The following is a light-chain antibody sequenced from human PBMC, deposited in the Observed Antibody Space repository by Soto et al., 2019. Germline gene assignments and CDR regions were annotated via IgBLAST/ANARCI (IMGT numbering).Light chain of an antibody. Sequence: DIQMTQSPSSLSASVGDTVTITCRASQPISLYLSWYQQKPGKAPKLLMSATSRLQSGVPSRFSCSGSGTCFTLTITSLQPEDFATYYCHHSYTTPFTFGGGTRVQI. CDR3: HHSYTTPFT. J-gene: IGKJ4*01. V-gene: IGKV1-39*01. CDR1: QPISLY. CDR2: ATS.